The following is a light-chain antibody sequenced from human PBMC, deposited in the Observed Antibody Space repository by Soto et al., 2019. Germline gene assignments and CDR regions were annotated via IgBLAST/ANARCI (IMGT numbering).Light chain of an antibody. CDR1: QDISNY. CDR3: QQYDKLPHT. CDR2: DAS. V-gene: IGKV1-33*01. J-gene: IGKJ1*01. Sequence: DIQMTQSPSSLSASVGDRVTITCQASQDISNYLNWYQQKPGKAPKLLIYDASNLETGVPSRFSGSGSGTNFHFTISSLQPVVIATYYCQQYDKLPHTFGQGTKVEIK.